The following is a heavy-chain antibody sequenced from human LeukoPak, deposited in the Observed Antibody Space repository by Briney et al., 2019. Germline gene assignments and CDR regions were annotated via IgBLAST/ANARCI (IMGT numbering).Heavy chain of an antibody. CDR1: GGSISSISYY. J-gene: IGHJ5*02. D-gene: IGHD2-15*01. CDR2: MYYSGST. V-gene: IGHV4-39*01. CDR3: ARGTVGYCSGGSCQGWFDP. Sequence: SETLSLTCTVSGGSISSISYYWGWIRQPPGKGLEWIGSMYYSGSTYYNPSLKSRVTISVDTSKNQFSLELSSVTAADTAVYYCARGTVGYCSGGSCQGWFDPWGQGTLVTVSS.